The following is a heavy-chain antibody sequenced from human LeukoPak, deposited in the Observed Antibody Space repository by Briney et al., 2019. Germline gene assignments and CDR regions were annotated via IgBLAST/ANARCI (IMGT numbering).Heavy chain of an antibody. D-gene: IGHD3-10*01. CDR3: AIGSGSQIFDY. Sequence: SVKVSCKASGYTFTGYGISWGRRPPGQGLGWMGWISAYNGNTNDAQKLQGRVTMTTDTSTSTAYMELRSLRSDDTAVYYCAIGSGSQIFDYWGQGTLVTVSS. V-gene: IGHV1-18*01. CDR1: GYTFTGYG. CDR2: ISAYNGNT. J-gene: IGHJ4*02.